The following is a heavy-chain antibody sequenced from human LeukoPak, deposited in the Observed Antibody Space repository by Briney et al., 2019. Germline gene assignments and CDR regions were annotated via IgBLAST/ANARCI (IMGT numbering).Heavy chain of an antibody. Sequence: KPSETLSLTCTVSGGSISSSSYYWGWIRQPPGKGLEWIGSIYYSGSTYYNPSLKSRVTISVDTSKNQFSLKLSSVTAADTAVYYCARHGGNAYYDFWSGYCIGYFQHWGQGTLVTVSS. CDR3: ARHGGNAYYDFWSGYCIGYFQH. J-gene: IGHJ1*01. D-gene: IGHD3-3*01. CDR1: GGSISSSSYY. CDR2: IYYSGST. V-gene: IGHV4-39*01.